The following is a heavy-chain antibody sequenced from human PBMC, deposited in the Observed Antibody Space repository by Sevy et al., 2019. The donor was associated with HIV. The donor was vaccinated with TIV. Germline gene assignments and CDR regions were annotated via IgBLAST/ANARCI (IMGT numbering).Heavy chain of an antibody. J-gene: IGHJ4*02. V-gene: IGHV1-8*01. D-gene: IGHD6-13*01. CDR3: AREGSDSSSCEFDF. CDR1: GYTFTDYD. CDR2: MSPDSGDT. Sequence: ASVKVSCKTSGYTFTDYDINWVRQATGQGLEWLGWMSPDSGDTGSSQNFQGRITMTKNTSISTAYMELSGLRSDDTAVYYCAREGSDSSSCEFDFWGQGTLVTVSS.